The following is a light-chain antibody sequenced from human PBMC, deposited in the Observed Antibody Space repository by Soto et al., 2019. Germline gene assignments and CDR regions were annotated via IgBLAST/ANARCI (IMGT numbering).Light chain of an antibody. Sequence: DIVMTQSPLSLPVTPGEPASISCRSSQSLLHSNGYNYLDWYLQKPGQSPQLLIYLGSNRVSGVPDRFSGSGSGTDFTLKISRVEAEDVGVYYCMQALQTPLTFGPGTKVDF. CDR2: LGS. CDR1: QSLLHSNGYNY. J-gene: IGKJ3*01. V-gene: IGKV2-28*01. CDR3: MQALQTPLT.